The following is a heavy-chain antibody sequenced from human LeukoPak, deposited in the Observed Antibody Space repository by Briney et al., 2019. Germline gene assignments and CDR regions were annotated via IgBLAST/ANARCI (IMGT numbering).Heavy chain of an antibody. D-gene: IGHD4-17*01. CDR3: VKEKGGITVTTRKALDY. Sequence: GGSLRLSCAASGFTFSNHAMSWVRQAPGKRLEWVSALSSRGYRTYYAGSVKGRFTISRDNSKNTLYLQMSSLRAEDTAVYYCVKEKGGITVTTRKALDYWGQGTLVTVSS. V-gene: IGHV3-23*01. CDR1: GFTFSNHA. CDR2: LSSRGYRT. J-gene: IGHJ4*02.